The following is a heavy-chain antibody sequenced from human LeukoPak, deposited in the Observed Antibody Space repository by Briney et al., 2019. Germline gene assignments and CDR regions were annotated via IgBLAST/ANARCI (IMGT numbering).Heavy chain of an antibody. V-gene: IGHV5-51*01. CDR1: GYNFNSYW. CDR3: VRRRYELLDSDY. D-gene: IGHD2-2*01. J-gene: IGHJ4*01. Sequence: GESLKISCKGSGYNFNSYWIGWVRQIPGKGLEWMGTIYPGDSDTRYSPPFQGQVTISADKSISTAYLQWKTLKASDTATYYCVRRRYELLDSDYWGRGTLVTVSS. CDR2: IYPGDSDT.